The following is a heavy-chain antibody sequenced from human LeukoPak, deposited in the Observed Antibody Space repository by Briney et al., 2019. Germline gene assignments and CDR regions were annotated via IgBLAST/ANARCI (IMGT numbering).Heavy chain of an antibody. CDR3: ARDFSAAFDI. CDR2: IYYSGST. D-gene: IGHD2/OR15-2a*01. Sequence: PSETLSLTCTVSGDSISSYYWSWIRQPPGKGLEWIGYIYYSGSTNYNPSLKSRVTISVDTATNQFSLKLRSVTAADTAVYYCARDFSAAFDIWGQGTMVTVSS. V-gene: IGHV4-59*01. J-gene: IGHJ3*02. CDR1: GDSISSYY.